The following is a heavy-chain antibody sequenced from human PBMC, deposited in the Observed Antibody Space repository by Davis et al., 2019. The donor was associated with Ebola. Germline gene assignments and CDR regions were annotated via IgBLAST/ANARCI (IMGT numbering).Heavy chain of an antibody. Sequence: SETLSLSCTASGCSISSYYWSWIRQPPGKGLEWIGYIYYSGSTKYNPSLKSRFTISVDTSKNKFSLKLSSVTAADTAVYYCARARYYFDYWGQGTLVTVSS. CDR2: IYYSGST. CDR1: GCSISSYY. V-gene: IGHV4-59*01. J-gene: IGHJ4*02. CDR3: ARARYYFDY.